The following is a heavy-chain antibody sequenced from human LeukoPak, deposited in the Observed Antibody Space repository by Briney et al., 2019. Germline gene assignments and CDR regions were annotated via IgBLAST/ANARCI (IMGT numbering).Heavy chain of an antibody. J-gene: IGHJ4*02. D-gene: IGHD3-22*01. CDR1: GFTFDDYG. Sequence: SGGSLRLSCAASGFTFDDYGMSCVRQAPGKGLEWVSGINWNGGSTGCAYSVKGRFTISRDNAKNSLYLQMNSLRADDTALYNCASVKAYDSSGYYYYFDYWGQGTLVPVSS. CDR3: ASVKAYDSSGYYYYFDY. CDR2: INWNGGST. V-gene: IGHV3-20*01.